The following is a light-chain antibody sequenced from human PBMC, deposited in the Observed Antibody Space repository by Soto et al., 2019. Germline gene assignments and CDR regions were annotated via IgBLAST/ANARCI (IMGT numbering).Light chain of an antibody. CDR3: VAWDESPNVPV. Sequence: QSVLTQPPSASGTPGQRVTISCSGSNSNIGRNTVNWYQQLPGAAPSLLIYSNNQRPSGVPDRFSGSKSGTSASLAISGLQSEDEADYYCVAWDESPNVPVFGGGTKLTVL. CDR2: SNN. V-gene: IGLV1-44*01. CDR1: NSNIGRNT. J-gene: IGLJ3*02.